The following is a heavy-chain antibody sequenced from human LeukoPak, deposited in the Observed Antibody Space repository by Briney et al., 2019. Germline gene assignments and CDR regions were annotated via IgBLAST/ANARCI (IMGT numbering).Heavy chain of an antibody. D-gene: IGHD6-13*01. CDR3: AREVVEYSSSKGYYYYYYMDV. J-gene: IGHJ6*03. CDR1: GGSIGDDY. CDR2: IHSGGTT. Sequence: SETLSLTCAVSGGSIGDDYFTWIRQSAGKGLEWIGRIHSGGTTNYNPSLMSRVTLSIDTSKNQFFLKLSSVTAADTAVYYCAREVVEYSSSKGYYYYYYMDVWGKGTTVTVSS. V-gene: IGHV4-4*07.